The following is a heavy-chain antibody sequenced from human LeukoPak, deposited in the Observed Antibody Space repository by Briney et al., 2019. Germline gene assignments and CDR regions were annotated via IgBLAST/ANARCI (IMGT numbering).Heavy chain of an antibody. Sequence: PSATLSLTCAVSGYSISSGYYWGWLRQPPRKGLEWIGSIYHSGRTYYNPSLKSRVTISVDTSKNQCSLKLSSVTAADTAVYYCASTYYYDSSCYYGFDYWGQGTLVTVSS. V-gene: IGHV4-38-2*01. D-gene: IGHD3-22*01. CDR2: IYHSGRT. J-gene: IGHJ4*02. CDR1: GYSISSGYY. CDR3: ASTYYYDSSCYYGFDY.